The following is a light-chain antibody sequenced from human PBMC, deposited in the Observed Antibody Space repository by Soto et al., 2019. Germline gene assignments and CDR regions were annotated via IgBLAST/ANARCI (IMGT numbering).Light chain of an antibody. CDR3: QQYDSSPWT. Sequence: DIVMTQSPGTLSLSPGERATLSCRASQSVNSKFFAWYQQKPGQAPRLLIYGAFSRATGLPDRFSGSGSGTDFTLTISRLEPEDFAVYYWQQYDSSPWTFGQGTKVEIK. V-gene: IGKV3-20*01. CDR1: QSVNSKF. CDR2: GAF. J-gene: IGKJ1*01.